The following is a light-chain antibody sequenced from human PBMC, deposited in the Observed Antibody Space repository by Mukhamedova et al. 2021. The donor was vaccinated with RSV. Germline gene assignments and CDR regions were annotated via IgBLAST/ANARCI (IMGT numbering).Light chain of an antibody. CDR2: AAS. V-gene: IGKV1-6*01. CDR1: GIRND. CDR3: LQDYNYPRT. J-gene: IGKJ1*01. Sequence: GIRNDLGWYQQKPGKAPKLLIYAASSSQSGVPSRFSGSGSGTDFTLTISSLQPEDFATYYCLQDYNYPRTFGQGTKVEIK.